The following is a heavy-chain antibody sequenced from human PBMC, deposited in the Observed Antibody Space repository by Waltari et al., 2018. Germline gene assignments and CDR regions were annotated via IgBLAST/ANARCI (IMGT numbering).Heavy chain of an antibody. Sequence: QLQLQESGPGLVKPSETLSLTGTVSGGAISRSSYYWGWSRQPPGKGLEWMGSIHYSGSTFYNPSLKRRVPISVATSKNQFALKLRSVTAADTAVYYCARGYCSSTSPCWFDPWGQGTLVTVSS. CDR1: GGAISRSSYY. J-gene: IGHJ5*02. CDR3: ARGYCSSTSPCWFDP. CDR2: IHYSGST. V-gene: IGHV4-39*07. D-gene: IGHD2-2*01.